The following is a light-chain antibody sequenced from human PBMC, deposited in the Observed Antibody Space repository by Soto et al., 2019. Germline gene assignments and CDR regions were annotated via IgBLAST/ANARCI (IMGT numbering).Light chain of an antibody. J-gene: IGLJ1*01. CDR3: SSYTSSSTLL. V-gene: IGLV2-14*01. CDR2: DVS. Sequence: SVLTQPASVSGSPVHAIRISCTGTSSDVGGYNYVSWYQQHPGKAPKLMIYDVSNRPSGVSNRFSGSKSGNTASLTISGLQAEDEADYYCSSYTSSSTLLFGTGTKVPVL. CDR1: SSDVGGYNY.